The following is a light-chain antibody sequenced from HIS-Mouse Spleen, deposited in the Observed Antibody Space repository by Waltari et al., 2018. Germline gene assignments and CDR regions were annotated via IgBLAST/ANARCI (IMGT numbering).Light chain of an antibody. Sequence: QSALTQPASVSGSPGQSITISCTGTSRHVGSYNLFSWYQQHPGKAPKLMIYEGSKRPSGVSNRFSGSKSGNTASLTISGLQAEDEADYYCCSYAGSSTYVVFGGGTKLTVL. V-gene: IGLV2-23*01. CDR1: SRHVGSYNL. CDR2: EGS. J-gene: IGLJ2*01. CDR3: CSYAGSSTYVV.